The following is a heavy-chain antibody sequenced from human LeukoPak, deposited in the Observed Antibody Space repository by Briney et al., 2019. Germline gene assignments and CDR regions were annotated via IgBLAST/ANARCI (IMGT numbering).Heavy chain of an antibody. D-gene: IGHD1-7*01. J-gene: IGHJ4*02. Sequence: SETLSLTCAVYGGSFSGYYWSWIRQPPGKGLEWIGEINHSGSTNYNPSLKSRVTISVDTSKNQFSLKLSSVTAADTVVYYCARPGTTGIPLDRWGQGTLVTVSS. V-gene: IGHV4-34*01. CDR3: ARPGTTGIPLDR. CDR1: GGSFSGYY. CDR2: INHSGST.